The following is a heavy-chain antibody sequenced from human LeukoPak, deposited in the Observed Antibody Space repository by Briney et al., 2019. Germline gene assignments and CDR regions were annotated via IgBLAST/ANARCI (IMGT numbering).Heavy chain of an antibody. Sequence: ASVKVSCKASGYIFTGYYIHWVRQAPGQGLEWMGWSNPNSGATNYAHKFQGRVTMTTDTSISAAYMDLSRLRFDDTALYYCAKGTRRIWSDFDYWGQGTLVTVSS. CDR2: SNPNSGAT. CDR3: AKGTRRIWSDFDY. D-gene: IGHD2-15*01. J-gene: IGHJ4*02. V-gene: IGHV1-2*02. CDR1: GYIFTGYY.